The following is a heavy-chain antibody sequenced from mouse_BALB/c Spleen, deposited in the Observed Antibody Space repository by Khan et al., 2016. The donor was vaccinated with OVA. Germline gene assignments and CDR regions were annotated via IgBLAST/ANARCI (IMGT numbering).Heavy chain of an antibody. CDR1: GFTFTSYG. V-gene: IGHV5-17*02. CDR2: ISSDSNTI. CDR3: ATSYFYGYYFDY. J-gene: IGHJ2*01. D-gene: IGHD1-1*01. Sequence: EVELVESGGGLVQSGGSRKLSCAASGFTFTSYGMHWIRQAPEKGLEWVAYISSDSNTIYYADTVKGRFTISRDNPNNTLFLQMTSLRSGDTAMYFCATSYFYGYYFDYWGQGTTLTVSS.